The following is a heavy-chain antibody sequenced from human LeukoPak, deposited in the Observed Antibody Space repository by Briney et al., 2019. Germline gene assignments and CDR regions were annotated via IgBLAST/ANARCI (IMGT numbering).Heavy chain of an antibody. Sequence: GGSLRLSCAASGFIFDNYAMHWVRQAPGKGPEWLSLIRGDADTRYYGDSMKGRITISRDNSKNSLYLHMNSLRTEDTALYYCAKDIGTGWDLDYWGQGTLVTVSS. J-gene: IGHJ4*02. V-gene: IGHV3-43*02. CDR1: GFIFDNYA. CDR2: IRGDADTR. CDR3: AKDIGTGWDLDY. D-gene: IGHD1-26*01.